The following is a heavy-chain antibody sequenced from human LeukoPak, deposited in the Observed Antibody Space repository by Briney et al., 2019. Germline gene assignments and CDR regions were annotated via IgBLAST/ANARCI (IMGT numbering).Heavy chain of an antibody. CDR1: GFTFSSYW. D-gene: IGHD3-9*01. Sequence: GGSLRLSCAASGFTFSSYWMHWVRQAPGKGLEWVANIKQVGSEKYYVDSVKGRFTISRDTARNSLCLQMNSLRAEDTAVYYCARDRYDIGWFDPWGQGTLVTVSS. V-gene: IGHV3-7*01. J-gene: IGHJ5*02. CDR2: IKQVGSEK. CDR3: ARDRYDIGWFDP.